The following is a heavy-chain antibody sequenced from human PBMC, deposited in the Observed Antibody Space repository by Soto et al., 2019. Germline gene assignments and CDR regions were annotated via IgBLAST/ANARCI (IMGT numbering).Heavy chain of an antibody. CDR1: GYTFTSYA. J-gene: IGHJ3*02. V-gene: IGHV1-3*01. CDR2: INAGNGNT. CDR3: ARPLARHYYDSSGYYYATGAFDI. Sequence: ASVKVSCKASGYTFTSYAMHWVRQAPGQRLEWMGWINAGNGNTKYSQKFQGRVTITRDTSASTAYMELSSLRSEDTAVYYCARPLARHYYDSSGYYYATGAFDIWGQGTTVTVSS. D-gene: IGHD3-22*01.